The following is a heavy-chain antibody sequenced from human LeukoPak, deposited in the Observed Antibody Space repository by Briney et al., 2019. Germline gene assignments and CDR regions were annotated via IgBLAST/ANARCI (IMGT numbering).Heavy chain of an antibody. CDR2: ISDNGDRA. D-gene: IGHD3-22*01. V-gene: IGHV3-23*01. Sequence: GRSLRLSCGASGFTFSMYAMTWFRQAPGRGLEWVSAISDNGDRAYYADSVKGRFTISRDNSRNTLYLQMNSLRAEDTAVYYCARDRYYNDTSGFLFPHWGQGTLVTVSS. J-gene: IGHJ1*01. CDR3: ARDRYYNDTSGFLFPH. CDR1: GFTFSMYA.